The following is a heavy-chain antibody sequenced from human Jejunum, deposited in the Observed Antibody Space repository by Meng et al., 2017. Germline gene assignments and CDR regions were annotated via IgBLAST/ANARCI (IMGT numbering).Heavy chain of an antibody. CDR2: ISHLRAA. CDR1: GGSFSGYY. Sequence: SETLSLTCAVYGGSFSGYYWSWYRQPPGKGLEWIGEISHLRAATYIPSPKSPITISMDTSKNQFSLSLCSVSAADTAVYYCARDRYCSGTTCHSNSLDPWGQGTLVTVSS. J-gene: IGHJ5*02. V-gene: IGHV4-34*01. CDR3: ARDRYCSGTTCHSNSLDP. D-gene: IGHD2-2*01.